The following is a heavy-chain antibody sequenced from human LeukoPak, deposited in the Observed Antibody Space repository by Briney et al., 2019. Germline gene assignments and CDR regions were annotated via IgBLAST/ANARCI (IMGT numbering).Heavy chain of an antibody. Sequence: ASVKVSCKASGYTFTNYGISWVRQAPGQGLEWMGWISTYNGNSNYAQKLQDRVTMTTDTSTTTAYMDLRSLRSDDTAVYYCARAGGWAREDYKSDAFDIWGQGTMVTVSS. CDR2: ISTYNGNS. CDR3: ARAGGWAREDYKSDAFDI. CDR1: GYTFTNYG. D-gene: IGHD6-19*01. V-gene: IGHV1-18*01. J-gene: IGHJ3*02.